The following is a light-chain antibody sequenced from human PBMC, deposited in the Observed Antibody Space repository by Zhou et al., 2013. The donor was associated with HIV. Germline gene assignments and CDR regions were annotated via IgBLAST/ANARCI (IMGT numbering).Light chain of an antibody. CDR3: SSYKSGTILEV. CDR1: NIGSKR. J-gene: IGLJ3*02. Sequence: SYELTQPSSVSVAPGQTARITCGGNNIGSKRVHWYQQKPGQAPVVVVYEDIGRPSGIPERFSGSKSGNTASLTISGLQAEDEAAYYCSSYKSGTILEVFGGGTKLTVL. CDR2: EDI. V-gene: IGLV3-21*02.